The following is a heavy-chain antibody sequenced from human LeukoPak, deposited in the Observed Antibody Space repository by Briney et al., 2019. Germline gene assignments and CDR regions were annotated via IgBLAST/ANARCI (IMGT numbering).Heavy chain of an antibody. V-gene: IGHV4-61*02. CDR3: AREDYGSGIGGSDWFDP. CDR1: GDSISSGDYY. CDR2: ISSSGST. D-gene: IGHD3-10*01. Sequence: SQTLSLTCTVSGDSISSGDYYWSWIRQPAGKGLEWIGRISSSGSTNYNPSLKSRVTISVDTSKNQFSLKLSSVTPADTAMYYCAREDYGSGIGGSDWFDPWGQGTLVTVSS. J-gene: IGHJ5*02.